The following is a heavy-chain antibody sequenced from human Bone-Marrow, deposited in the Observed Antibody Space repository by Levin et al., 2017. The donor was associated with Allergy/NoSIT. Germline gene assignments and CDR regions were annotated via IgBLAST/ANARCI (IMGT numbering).Heavy chain of an antibody. V-gene: IGHV3-11*05. CDR2: ISSSSSYT. CDR3: TRDEAGRYSYGVAPADY. Sequence: PGGSLRLSCAASGFSFSNFYMRWIRQAPGKGLEYVAYISSSSSYTDYADSVKGRFTISRDDARNSLYLQMNSLRDEDTAVYYCTRDEAGRYSYGVAPADYWGQGTLVTVSS. J-gene: IGHJ4*02. D-gene: IGHD5-18*01. CDR1: GFSFSNFY.